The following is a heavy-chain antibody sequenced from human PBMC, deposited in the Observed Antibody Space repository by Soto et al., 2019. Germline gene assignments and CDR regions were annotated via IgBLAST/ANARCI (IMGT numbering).Heavy chain of an antibody. CDR2: ISYDGSNK. V-gene: IGHV3-30-3*01. CDR3: ARNHPRGDSYHSSGYPTLVAYDMDV. Sequence: GGSLRLSCSASGFTFSSYAMHWGRQAPCKGLECVAVISYDGSNKYYADSVKGRFTISRDNSKNTLYLQMNSLRAEDTPVYYCARNHPRGDSYHSSGYPTLVAYDMDVWGQGTTVTVSS. CDR1: GFTFSSYA. D-gene: IGHD3-22*01. J-gene: IGHJ6*02.